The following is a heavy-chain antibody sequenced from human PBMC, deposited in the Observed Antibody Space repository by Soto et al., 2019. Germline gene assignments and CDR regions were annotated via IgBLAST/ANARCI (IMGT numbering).Heavy chain of an antibody. D-gene: IGHD3-22*01. Sequence: GGSLRLSCAASGFTSSSYNMNWVRQAPGKGLEWVASISDSSTYIYYGDSMKGRFTISRDNAKNSLYLQMNSLRVEDTAVYYCARETGAPITTWASDFWGQGTLVTVSS. V-gene: IGHV3-21*01. CDR3: ARETGAPITTWASDF. J-gene: IGHJ4*02. CDR1: GFTSSSYN. CDR2: ISDSSTYI.